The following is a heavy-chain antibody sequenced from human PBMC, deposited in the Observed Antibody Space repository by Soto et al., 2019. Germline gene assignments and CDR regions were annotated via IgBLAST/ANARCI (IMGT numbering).Heavy chain of an antibody. D-gene: IGHD6-19*01. J-gene: IGHJ6*02. V-gene: IGHV3-7*05. CDR2: IKQDGSEK. CDR3: ARDHVAVAGTRVVRGGGYYYYGMDV. CDR1: GFTFSSYW. Sequence: PGGSLRLSCAASGFTFSSYWMSWVRQAPGKGLEWVANIKQDGSEKYYVDSVKGRFTISRDNAKNSLYLQMNSLRAEDTAVYYCARDHVAVAGTRVVRGGGYYYYGMDVWGQGTTVTVSS.